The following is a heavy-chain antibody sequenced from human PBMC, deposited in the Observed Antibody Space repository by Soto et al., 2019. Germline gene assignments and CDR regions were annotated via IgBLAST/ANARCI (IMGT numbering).Heavy chain of an antibody. CDR3: ITGQYFDWLLEPSYYYYGMDV. V-gene: IGHV3-15*01. CDR2: IKSKTDGGTT. CDR1: GFTFSNAW. Sequence: GGSLRLSCAASGFTFSNAWMSWVRQAPGKGLEWVGRIKSKTDGGTTDYAAPVKGRFTISRDDSKNTLYLQMNSLKTEDTAVYYCITGQYFDWLLEPSYYYYGMDVWGQGTTVTVYS. J-gene: IGHJ6*02. D-gene: IGHD3-9*01.